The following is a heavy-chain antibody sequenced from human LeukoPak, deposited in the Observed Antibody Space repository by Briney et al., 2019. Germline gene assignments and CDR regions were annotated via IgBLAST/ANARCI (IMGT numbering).Heavy chain of an antibody. V-gene: IGHV3-23*01. CDR1: GFTFSNYA. J-gene: IGHJ4*02. D-gene: IGHD4-17*01. CDR2: LSGVGTSL. CDR3: AKAPPLLEDDYGDRFYFDY. Sequence: GGSLRLSCAASGFTFSNYAMSWVRQAPGKGLQWVSSLSGVGTSLYYADSVRGRFTTSRDNSKNTMYLQMHSLRAEDTAVYFCAKAPPLLEDDYGDRFYFDYWGQGTLVTVSS.